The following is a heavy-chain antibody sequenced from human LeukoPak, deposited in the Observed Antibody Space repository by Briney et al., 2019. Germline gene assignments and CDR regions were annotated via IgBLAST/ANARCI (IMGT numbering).Heavy chain of an antibody. D-gene: IGHD4-17*01. J-gene: IGHJ3*02. Sequence: GGSLRLSCAASGFTFSSYGTHWVRQAPGKGLEWVAVISYDGSNKYYADSVKGRFTISRDNSKNTLYLQMNSLRAEDTAVYYCAETSTVKDAFDIWGQGTMVTVSS. CDR2: ISYDGSNK. CDR3: AETSTVKDAFDI. V-gene: IGHV3-30*03. CDR1: GFTFSSYG.